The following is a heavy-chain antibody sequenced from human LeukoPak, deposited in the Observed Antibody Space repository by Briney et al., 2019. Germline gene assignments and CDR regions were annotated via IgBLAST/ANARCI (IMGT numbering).Heavy chain of an antibody. Sequence: GGSLRLSCAASGITVSDNYLSWVRQAPGKGLEWVSFIYTGGSGGATYYADSVKGRFTISRDNSKNTLYLQMNSLRAEDTAIYYCANCRDGYNLLDYWGQGTLVTVSS. D-gene: IGHD5-24*01. J-gene: IGHJ4*02. CDR3: ANCRDGYNLLDY. V-gene: IGHV3-53*01. CDR2: IYTGGSGGAT. CDR1: GITVSDNY.